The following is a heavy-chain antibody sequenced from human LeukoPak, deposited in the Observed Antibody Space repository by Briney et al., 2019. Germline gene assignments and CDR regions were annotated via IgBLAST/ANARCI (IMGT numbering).Heavy chain of an antibody. Sequence: SETLSLTCTVSGGSISSSSSYWGWIRQPLGKGLEWIGSIYYSGTTYYNPSLKSRVTMSVDTSKNQFSLKLSSVTAADTAVYYCVFWSGSYSPGAFDIWGRGTMVTVSS. V-gene: IGHV4-39*01. CDR2: IYYSGTT. CDR3: VFWSGSYSPGAFDI. CDR1: GGSISSSSSY. D-gene: IGHD3-3*01. J-gene: IGHJ3*02.